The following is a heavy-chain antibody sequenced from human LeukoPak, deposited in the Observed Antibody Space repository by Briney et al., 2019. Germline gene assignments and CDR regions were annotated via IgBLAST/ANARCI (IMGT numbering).Heavy chain of an antibody. Sequence: PGGSLRLSCAASGFTFSSYAMHWVRQAPGKGLEYVSGISSNGGSTYYGNSVKGRFTISRDNPKKMLYLQMGSLRGEDMAVYYCARSYCSSTSCSPGVYWGQGTLVTVSS. CDR3: ARSYCSSTSCSPGVY. D-gene: IGHD2-2*01. J-gene: IGHJ4*02. CDR1: GFTFSSYA. CDR2: ISSNGGST. V-gene: IGHV3-64*01.